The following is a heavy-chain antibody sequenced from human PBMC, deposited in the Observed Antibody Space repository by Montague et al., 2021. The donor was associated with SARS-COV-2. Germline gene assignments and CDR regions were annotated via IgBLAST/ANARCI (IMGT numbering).Heavy chain of an antibody. D-gene: IGHD2-21*01. Sequence: SETLSPTCSVSGGSITNYYWGWVRQSPGKGLEWIGYIYYSGSVTTSYXPSLKSRVSISVDTSENQFSLKLTSVTAADTAVYYCARRGGGEVFARFMYWYFDVWSRGSLVTVSS. CDR2: IYYSGSVTT. CDR1: GGSITNYY. V-gene: IGHV4-59*13. J-gene: IGHJ2*01. CDR3: ARRGGGEVFARFMYWYFDV.